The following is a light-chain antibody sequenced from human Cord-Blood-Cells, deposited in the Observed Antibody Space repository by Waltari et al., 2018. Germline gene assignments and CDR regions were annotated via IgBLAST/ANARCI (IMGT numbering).Light chain of an antibody. CDR3: QQYDNLPRYT. J-gene: IGKJ2*01. Sequence: DIQMTQSPSSLSASVGDRVTITCQASKDISNYLNWYQQKPGKAPKLLIYDASNFETGVASTLSGSGSGTDFTFTISSLQPEDIATYCCQQYDNLPRYTFGQGTKLEIK. CDR2: DAS. CDR1: KDISNY. V-gene: IGKV1-33*01.